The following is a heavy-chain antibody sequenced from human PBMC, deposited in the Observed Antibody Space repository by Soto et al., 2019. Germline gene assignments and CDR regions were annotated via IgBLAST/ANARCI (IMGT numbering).Heavy chain of an antibody. J-gene: IGHJ6*03. V-gene: IGHV3-23*01. D-gene: IGHD2-15*01. Sequence: EVQLLESGGGLVQPGGSRRLSCAASGFTFSSYAMSWVRQAPGKGLEWVSTISDSGSTYYADSVKGRFTMSRDISKNTLYVQMSSLRAEVTAVYYCAKGGEGYCSGTSCLYHMDAWGKGTTVTVSS. CDR2: ISDSGST. CDR3: AKGGEGYCSGTSCLYHMDA. CDR1: GFTFSSYA.